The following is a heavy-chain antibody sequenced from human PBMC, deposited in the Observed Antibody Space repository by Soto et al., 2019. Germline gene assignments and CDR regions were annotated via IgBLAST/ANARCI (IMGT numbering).Heavy chain of an antibody. CDR1: GFTFSSYW. Sequence: EVQLVESGGGLVQPGGSLRLSCAASGFTFSSYWMSWVRQAPGKGLEWVANIKEDGSEKYYVDSVKGRFTVSRDNAKNSLYLQMNSLRGEDTAVYYCASRPLCSGGSWYLEYIQHWGQGTLVSVSS. J-gene: IGHJ1*01. CDR3: ASRPLCSGGSWYLEYIQH. V-gene: IGHV3-7*01. CDR2: IKEDGSEK. D-gene: IGHD2-15*01.